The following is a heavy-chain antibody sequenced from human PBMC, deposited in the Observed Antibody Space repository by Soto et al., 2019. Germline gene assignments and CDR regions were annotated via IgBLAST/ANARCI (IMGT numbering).Heavy chain of an antibody. V-gene: IGHV1-69*08. CDR1: GGTFSPDT. CDR2: IIPFHGVT. J-gene: IGHJ4*02. CDR3: TRDWEITVSTWSFGGF. D-gene: IGHD3-10*01. Sequence: QVQLVQSGAEVKKPGSSVKVSCKASGGTFSPDTINWVRQAPGQGLEWMGRIIPFHGVTNYAQKFQARVKRTEDKSTSTSNMELRGLRFEDTAMDYCTRDWEITVSTWSFGGFWGRGTLVTVSS.